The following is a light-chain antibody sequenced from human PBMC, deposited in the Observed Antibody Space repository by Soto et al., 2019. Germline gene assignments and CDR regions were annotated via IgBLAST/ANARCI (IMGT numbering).Light chain of an antibody. CDR2: GAS. CDR3: QQYNNWPAT. Sequence: EIVLTQSPGTLSLSPGERATLSCRASQSVTSSYLAWYQQRPGQAPRLLIYGASSRATGMPDRFSGSGSGTDFTLTISRLEPEDFAVYCCQQYNNWPATFGQGTKVEIK. V-gene: IGKV3-20*01. CDR1: QSVTSSY. J-gene: IGKJ1*01.